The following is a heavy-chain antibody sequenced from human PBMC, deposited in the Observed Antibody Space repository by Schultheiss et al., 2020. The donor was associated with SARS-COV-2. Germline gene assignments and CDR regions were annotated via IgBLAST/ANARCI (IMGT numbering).Heavy chain of an antibody. CDR2: ISGSGGST. J-gene: IGHJ4*02. D-gene: IGHD5-24*01. CDR3: ARTVDVEMATLFDY. Sequence: GGSLRLSCAASGFTFSSYAMSWVRQAPGKGLEWVSAISGSGGSTYYADSVKGRFTISRDNSKNTLYLQMNSLRAEDTAVYYCARTVDVEMATLFDYWGQGTLVTVSS. V-gene: IGHV3-23*01. CDR1: GFTFSSYA.